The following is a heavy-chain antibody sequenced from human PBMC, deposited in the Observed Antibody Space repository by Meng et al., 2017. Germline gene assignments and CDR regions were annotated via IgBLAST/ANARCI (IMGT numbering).Heavy chain of an antibody. V-gene: IGHV3-48*03. CDR2: ISSSGSTI. CDR3: ARACGGDCYLRYYYYGMDV. J-gene: IGHJ6*02. Sequence: GESLKISCAASGFTFSSYEMNWVRQAPGKGLEWVSYISSSGSTIYYADSVKGRFTISRDNAKNSLYLQMNSLRAEDTAVYYCARACGGDCYLRYYYYGMDVWGQGTTVTVSS. D-gene: IGHD2-21*02. CDR1: GFTFSSYE.